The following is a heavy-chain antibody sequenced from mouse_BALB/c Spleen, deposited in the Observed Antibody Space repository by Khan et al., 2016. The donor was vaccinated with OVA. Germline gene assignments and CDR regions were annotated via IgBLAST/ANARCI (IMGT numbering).Heavy chain of an antibody. D-gene: IGHD1-2*01. CDR1: GYTFTNYD. CDR2: IFPGDGSA. V-gene: IGHV1-85*01. CDR3: ARHYYGGVRCWYFDV. Sequence: QVQLQQSGAELVKPGASVKLSCKASGYTFTNYDLNWVRLRPEQGLEWIGWIFPGDGSAKYNEKFKGKATLTTDKSSSTAYMQLSSLTSEDAAVDFCARHYYGGVRCWYFDVWGAGTAVTVAS. J-gene: IGHJ1*01.